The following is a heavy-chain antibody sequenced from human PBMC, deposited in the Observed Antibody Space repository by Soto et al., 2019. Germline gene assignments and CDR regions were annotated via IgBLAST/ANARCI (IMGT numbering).Heavy chain of an antibody. CDR3: ARHGDTGSLRTWFDL. V-gene: IGHV4-39*01. D-gene: IGHD1-26*01. J-gene: IGHJ5*02. CDR1: GGSISSRNRY. CDR2: TYESGSS. Sequence: SETLSLSCTVSGGSISSRNRYWGWLRQPPGRGLEWIGSTYESGSSDYNPSLKSRVTMSVDMSKNQFSLKINSVTAADTAMYFCARHGDTGSLRTWFDLWGQGTLVTVSS.